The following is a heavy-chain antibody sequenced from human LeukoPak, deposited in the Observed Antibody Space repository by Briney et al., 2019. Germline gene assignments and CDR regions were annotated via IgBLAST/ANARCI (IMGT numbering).Heavy chain of an antibody. CDR3: ARRDYSNYVAD. D-gene: IGHD4-11*01. V-gene: IGHV3-23*01. CDR1: GFTCSTYV. CDR2: ILHNGDST. J-gene: IGHJ4*02. Sequence: AGGSLRLSCAASGFTCSTYVMSWVRQAPGKGLEWLSLILHNGDSTYYADSVKGRFTISRDNSKNTLYLQMNSLRAEDTAVYYCARRDYSNYVADWGQGTLVTVSS.